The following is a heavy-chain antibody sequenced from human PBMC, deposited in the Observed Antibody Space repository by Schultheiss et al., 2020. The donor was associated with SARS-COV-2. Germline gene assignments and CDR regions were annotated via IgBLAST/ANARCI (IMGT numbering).Heavy chain of an antibody. CDR3: AREGDSSGYYY. D-gene: IGHD3-22*01. J-gene: IGHJ4*02. CDR1: GGSFSGYY. V-gene: IGHV4-4*07. Sequence: SETLSLTCAVYGGSFSGYYWSWIRQPPGKGLEWIGRIYTSGSTNYNPSLKSRVTISVDTSKNQFSLKLSSVTAADTAVYYCAREGDSSGYYYWGQGTLVTVSS. CDR2: IYTSGST.